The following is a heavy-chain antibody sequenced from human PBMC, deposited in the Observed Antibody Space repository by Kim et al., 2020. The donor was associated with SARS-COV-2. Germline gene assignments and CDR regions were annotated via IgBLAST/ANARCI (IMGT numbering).Heavy chain of an antibody. CDR1: GYTFTSYY. V-gene: IGHV1-46*03. Sequence: ASVKVSCKASGYTFTSYYMHWVRQAPGQGLEWMGIINPSGGSTSYAQKFQGRVTMTRDTSTSTVYMELSSLRSEDTAVYYCARELSDSGSYYGLEYYYGMDVWGQGTTVTVSS. J-gene: IGHJ6*02. D-gene: IGHD1-26*01. CDR3: ARELSDSGSYYGLEYYYGMDV. CDR2: INPSGGST.